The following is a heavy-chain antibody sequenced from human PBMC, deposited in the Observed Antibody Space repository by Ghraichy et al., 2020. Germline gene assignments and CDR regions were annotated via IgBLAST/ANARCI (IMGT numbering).Heavy chain of an antibody. Sequence: GGSLRLSCAASGFTFSSYAMSWVRQAPGKGLEWVSAISGSGGSTYYADSVKGRFTISRDNSKNTLYLQMNSLRAEDTAVYYCAKDRYSSSGLDTTFDYWGKGTLVTVSS. J-gene: IGHJ4*02. CDR1: GFTFSSYA. CDR2: ISGSGGST. D-gene: IGHD6-13*01. V-gene: IGHV3-23*01. CDR3: AKDRYSSSGLDTTFDY.